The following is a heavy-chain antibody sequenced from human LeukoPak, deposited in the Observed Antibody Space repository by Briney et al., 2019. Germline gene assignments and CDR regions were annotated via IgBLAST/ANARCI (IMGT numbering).Heavy chain of an antibody. CDR3: TRYYYDGSGYYYLFAY. V-gene: IGHV3-73*01. D-gene: IGHD3-22*01. CDR1: GFTFSGSA. J-gene: IGHJ4*02. CDR2: IRSKTNSYAT. Sequence: GGSLRLSCAASGFTFSGSAMHWVRQASGKGLEWVGRIRSKTNSYATAYAASVKGRFTIPRDDSKNTAYLQMNSLKTEDTAVYYCTRYYYDGSGYYYLFAYWGQGTLVTVSS.